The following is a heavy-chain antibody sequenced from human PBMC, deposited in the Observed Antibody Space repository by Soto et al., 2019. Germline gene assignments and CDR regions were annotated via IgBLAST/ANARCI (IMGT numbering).Heavy chain of an antibody. V-gene: IGHV3-23*01. CDR1: GFTFSSYA. CDR3: AKRAATHEGFGSSSWYRYYFDY. CDR2: ISGSGGST. D-gene: IGHD6-13*01. J-gene: IGHJ4*02. Sequence: GGSLRLSCAASGFTFSSYAMSWVRQAPGKGLEWVSAISGSGGSTYYADSVKGRFTISRDNSKNTLYLQMNSLRAEDTAVYYCAKRAATHEGFGSSSWYRYYFDYRGQGTLVTVSS.